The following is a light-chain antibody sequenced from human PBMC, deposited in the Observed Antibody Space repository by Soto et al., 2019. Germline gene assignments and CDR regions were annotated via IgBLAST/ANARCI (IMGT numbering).Light chain of an antibody. V-gene: IGKV1-5*01. CDR1: QSISTW. J-gene: IGKJ1*01. CDR3: QQYNSYSGT. CDR2: DAS. Sequence: DIQMTQSPSTLSASVGDRVTITCRASQSISTWLAWYQQKSGKAPKLLIYDASSLQSGVPSRFSGGGSGTEFTLTISSLQPDDFATYYCQQYNSYSGTFGQGTKVEIK.